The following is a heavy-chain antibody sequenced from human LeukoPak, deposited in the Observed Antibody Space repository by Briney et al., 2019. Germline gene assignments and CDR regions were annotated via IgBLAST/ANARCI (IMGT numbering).Heavy chain of an antibody. V-gene: IGHV5-51*01. CDR2: IYPGDSDT. CDR3: ARCTMVRGVISRFDP. J-gene: IGHJ5*02. Sequence: GESLKISCKGSGYSFTSYWIGWVRQMPGKGLEWMGTIYPGDSDTRYSPSFQGQVTISADKSISTAYLQWSSLKASDTAMYYCARCTMVRGVISRFDPWGQGTLVTVSS. D-gene: IGHD3-10*01. CDR1: GYSFTSYW.